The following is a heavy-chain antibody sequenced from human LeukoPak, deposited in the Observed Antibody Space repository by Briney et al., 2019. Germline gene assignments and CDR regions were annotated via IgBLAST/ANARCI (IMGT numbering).Heavy chain of an antibody. J-gene: IGHJ3*01. D-gene: IGHD3-10*01. V-gene: IGHV4-4*02. CDR1: GGSITSSNW. CDR3: AARDRTYYYYAFDF. Sequence: SETLSLTCTVSGGSITSSNWWNWVRLPPGKGLEWIGEIYHSGSTNYNPSLKSRVTISVDKSKNQFSLKLSSVTVADTAVYYCAARDRTYYYYAFDFWGQGTMVTVSS. CDR2: IYHSGST.